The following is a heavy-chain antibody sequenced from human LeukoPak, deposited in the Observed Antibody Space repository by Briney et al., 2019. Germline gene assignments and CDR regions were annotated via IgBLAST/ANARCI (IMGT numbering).Heavy chain of an antibody. J-gene: IGHJ6*02. CDR1: GFTFSSYS. V-gene: IGHV3-48*02. Sequence: AGSLTLSCAAAGFTFSSYSMNWVRHAPGKGLEWVSYISDTSGTTYYADSVKGRFTISRDDAKNSLFLQMNSLRDEGTAVYYCARDLLLYLGVQTAYFYYGLDVWGQGTTVTVSS. D-gene: IGHD3-22*01. CDR2: ISDTSGTT. CDR3: ARDLLLYLGVQTAYFYYGLDV.